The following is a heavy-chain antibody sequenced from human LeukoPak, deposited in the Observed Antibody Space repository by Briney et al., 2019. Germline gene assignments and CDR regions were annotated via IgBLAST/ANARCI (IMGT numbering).Heavy chain of an antibody. D-gene: IGHD5-12*01. J-gene: IGHJ6*02. CDR1: GGSFSGYY. V-gene: IGHV4-34*01. CDR3: ARWKKKLQVDMRLGYHYHAMDV. CDR2: INHSGST. Sequence: PSETLSLTCAVYGGSFSGYYWSWIRQPPGKGLEWIGEINHSGSTNYNPSLKSRVTISVDTSKNQFSLKLTSVTAADTAVYYCARWKKKLQVDMRLGYHYHAMDVWGQGTTVTV.